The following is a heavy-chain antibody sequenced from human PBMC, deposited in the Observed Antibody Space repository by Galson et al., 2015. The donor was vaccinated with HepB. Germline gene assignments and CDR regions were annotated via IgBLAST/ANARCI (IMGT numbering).Heavy chain of an antibody. CDR3: ARMGLRVTSITGYFFDY. D-gene: IGHD2-21*02. V-gene: IGHV4-39*01. J-gene: IGHJ4*02. CDR1: GGSISSTSYY. Sequence: TLSLTCTVSGGSISSTSYYWGWIRQPPGKGLEWIGTIFYSGSTYYNPSLSSRLTIAVDRSRNQFSLTLRSVTAADTAVYYCARMGLRVTSITGYFFDYWGQGTLVTVSS. CDR2: IFYSGST.